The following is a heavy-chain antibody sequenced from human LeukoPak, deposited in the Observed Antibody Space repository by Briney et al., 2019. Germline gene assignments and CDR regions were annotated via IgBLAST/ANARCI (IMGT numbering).Heavy chain of an antibody. J-gene: IGHJ4*02. Sequence: PGGSLRLCCAASGFTVSSNYMSWVRQAPGKGLEWVSLIYSGADTYYADSVKGRFTISRDNSKNTLYLQMNSLRAEDTAVYYCARLGMIQAYSTEDYWGQGNLVTVSS. CDR1: GFTVSSNY. CDR2: IYSGADT. D-gene: IGHD6-13*01. V-gene: IGHV3-53*01. CDR3: ARLGMIQAYSTEDY.